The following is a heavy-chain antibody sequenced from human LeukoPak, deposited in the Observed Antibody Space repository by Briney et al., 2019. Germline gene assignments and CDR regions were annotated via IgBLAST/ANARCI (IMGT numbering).Heavy chain of an antibody. CDR3: ARVGYSGYDLLFDY. Sequence: ASVKVSCKASGYTFTSYDINWVRQATGQGLEWMGWMNPNSGNTGYPQKFQGRVTMTRNTSISTAYMELSSLRSEDTAVYYCARVGYSGYDLLFDYWGQGTLVTVSS. CDR1: GYTFTSYD. J-gene: IGHJ4*02. CDR2: MNPNSGNT. D-gene: IGHD5-12*01. V-gene: IGHV1-8*01.